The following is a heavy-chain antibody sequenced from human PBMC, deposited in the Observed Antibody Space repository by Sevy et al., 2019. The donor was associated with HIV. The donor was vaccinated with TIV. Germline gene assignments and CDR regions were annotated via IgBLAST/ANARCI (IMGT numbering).Heavy chain of an antibody. V-gene: IGHV4-59*01. J-gene: IGHJ4*02. Sequence: ETLSLTCTVSGGSISSYYWSWIRQAPGKGLEWIGYISYSGNSNSNPSLKSRVTISVDTSKNQLSLKLTSVTAADTAVYYCAAWGSNDWLQKYYFDYWGQGTLVTVSS. CDR2: ISYSGNS. CDR1: GGSISSYY. D-gene: IGHD3-9*01. CDR3: AAWGSNDWLQKYYFDY.